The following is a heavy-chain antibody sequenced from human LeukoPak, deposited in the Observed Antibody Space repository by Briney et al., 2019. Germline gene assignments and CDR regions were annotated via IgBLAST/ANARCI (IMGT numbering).Heavy chain of an antibody. CDR3: ARGGWVNCSGGSCHGAAKGYGMDV. D-gene: IGHD2-15*01. V-gene: IGHV1-3*01. Sequence: GGSLRLSCAASGYTFTSYAMHWVRQAPGQRLEWRGWINAGNGNTKFSQKFQGRVTVTRDTSASTAYMELSSLRSEDTAVYYCARGGWVNCSGGSCHGAAKGYGMDVWGQGTTVTVSS. CDR2: INAGNGNT. J-gene: IGHJ6*02. CDR1: GYTFTSYA.